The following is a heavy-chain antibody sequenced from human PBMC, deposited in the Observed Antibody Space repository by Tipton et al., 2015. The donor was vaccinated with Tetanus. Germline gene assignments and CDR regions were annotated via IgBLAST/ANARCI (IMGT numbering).Heavy chain of an antibody. Sequence: QLVQSGAEVKKPGASVKVSCKASGYIFTSYGISWVRQAPGQGLEWMGWISGYNGTPNYAQKFQGRVTMTTDTSTSTVYMELRSLRSDDTAVYYCARGRRFYYDSSGNYEAYWGQGTLVTVSS. CDR2: ISGYNGTP. V-gene: IGHV1-18*01. J-gene: IGHJ4*02. CDR1: GYIFTSYG. CDR3: ARGRRFYYDSSGNYEAY. D-gene: IGHD3-22*01.